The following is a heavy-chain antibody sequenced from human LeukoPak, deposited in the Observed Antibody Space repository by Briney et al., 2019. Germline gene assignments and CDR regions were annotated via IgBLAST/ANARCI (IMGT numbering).Heavy chain of an antibody. CDR3: ARQVTGSGWLHYYYYYMDV. Sequence: SETLSLTCTVSGGSISTYYWSWIRQPPGKGLEWIGEINHSGSTNYNPSLKSRVTISVDTSKNQFSLKLSSVTAADTAVYYCARQVTGSGWLHYYYYYMDVWGKGTTVTISS. D-gene: IGHD6-19*01. CDR1: GGSISTYY. J-gene: IGHJ6*03. V-gene: IGHV4-34*01. CDR2: INHSGST.